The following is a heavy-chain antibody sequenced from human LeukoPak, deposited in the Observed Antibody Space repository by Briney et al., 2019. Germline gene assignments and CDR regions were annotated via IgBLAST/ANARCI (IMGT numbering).Heavy chain of an antibody. Sequence: SETLSLTCAVYGGSFSGYYWSWIRQPPGKGLEWIGEINHSGSTNYNPSLKSRVTISVDTSKNQFSLKLSSVTAADTAVYYCASSRYYYDSSGYFHCEFDYWGQGTLVTVST. D-gene: IGHD3-22*01. CDR1: GGSFSGYY. CDR2: INHSGST. V-gene: IGHV4-34*01. CDR3: ASSRYYYDSSGYFHCEFDY. J-gene: IGHJ4*02.